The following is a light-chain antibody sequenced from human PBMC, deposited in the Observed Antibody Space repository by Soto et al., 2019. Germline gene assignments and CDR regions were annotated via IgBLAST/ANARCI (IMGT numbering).Light chain of an antibody. Sequence: IVLTQSPGTLSLSPGERATLSCWASQSVSSNYLAWYQQKPGQAHRLLIYGASTRATGIPDRFSGSGSGTDFPLTSSRLEPEDVAGYYCRLYGSSPRGTFGQGTKVDI. CDR3: RLYGSSPRGT. V-gene: IGKV3-20*01. J-gene: IGKJ1*01. CDR2: GAS. CDR1: QSVSSNY.